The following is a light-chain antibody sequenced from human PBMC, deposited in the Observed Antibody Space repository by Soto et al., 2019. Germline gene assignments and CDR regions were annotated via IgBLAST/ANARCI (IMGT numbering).Light chain of an antibody. V-gene: IGLV1-40*01. Sequence: QSVLTQPPSVSGAPGQRVTISCTGSSSNIGAGYDVHWYQQLPGTAPKLLISGNSNRPSGVPDRFSGSKSGTSASLAITGLQAEDEAEYYCQSYDSSLSGWVFGGGIKLTVL. CDR1: SSNIGAGYD. CDR3: QSYDSSLSGWV. CDR2: GNS. J-gene: IGLJ3*02.